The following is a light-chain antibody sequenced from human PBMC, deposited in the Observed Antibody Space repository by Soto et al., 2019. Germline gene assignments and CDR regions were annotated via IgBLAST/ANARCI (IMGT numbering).Light chain of an antibody. Sequence: QSVLAQPASVSGSPGQSIAISCTGSSSDVGIYNYVSWYQQHPGKVPKLIIYEVTNRPSGVSNRFSGSKSGNTASLTISGLKAEDEADYYCSSYTTSSTRGFGTGTKVTVL. CDR3: SSYTTSSTRG. CDR1: SSDVGIYNY. V-gene: IGLV2-14*01. CDR2: EVT. J-gene: IGLJ1*01.